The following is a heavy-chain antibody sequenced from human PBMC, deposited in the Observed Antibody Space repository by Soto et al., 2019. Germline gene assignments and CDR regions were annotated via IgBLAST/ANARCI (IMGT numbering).Heavy chain of an antibody. D-gene: IGHD6-25*01. CDR3: ARRGYNDYYYHYGMAV. V-gene: IGHV4-39*01. J-gene: IGHJ6*04. CDR2: IYYSGST. CDR1: GGSISSSSYY. Sequence: PSETLSLTCTVSGGSISSSSYYWGWIRQPPGKGLEWIGSIYYSGSTYYNPSLKSRVTISVDTSKNQFSLKLSSVTAADTAVYYCARRGYNDYYYHYGMAVWGKGTTVTVDS.